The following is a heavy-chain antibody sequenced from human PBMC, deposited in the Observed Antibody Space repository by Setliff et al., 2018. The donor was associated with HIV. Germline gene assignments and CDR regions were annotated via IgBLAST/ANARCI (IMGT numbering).Heavy chain of an antibody. CDR1: GDSINTPY. V-gene: IGHV4-59*08. CDR3: ARGVIETDYDYVDIYYYNYMDV. CDR2: ISHSGNT. J-gene: IGHJ6*03. Sequence: SETLSLTCTVSGDSINTPYWSWIRQPPGKGLEWIGCISHSGNTNFNPSLNSRVTISLDPSKNQFSLRLTSLTAADTAVYFCARGVIETDYDYVDIYYYNYMDVWGKGTTVTVSS. D-gene: IGHD5-12*01.